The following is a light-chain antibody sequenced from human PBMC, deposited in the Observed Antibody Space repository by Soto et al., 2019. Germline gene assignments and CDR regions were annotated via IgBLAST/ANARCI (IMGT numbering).Light chain of an antibody. CDR2: GAS. CDR1: QTLSSSY. J-gene: IGKJ4*01. V-gene: IGKV3-20*01. CDR3: QQYGSSST. Sequence: ESVLTQSPGTLSLSPGERATLSCRASQTLSSSYLAWYQHKPGQAPRLLIYGASNRATGIPDRFSGSESGTDFTLTISRLEPEDFAMYYCQQYGSSSTFGGGTKVDIK.